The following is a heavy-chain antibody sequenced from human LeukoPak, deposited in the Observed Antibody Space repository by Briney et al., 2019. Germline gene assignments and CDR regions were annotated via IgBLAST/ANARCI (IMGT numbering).Heavy chain of an antibody. D-gene: IGHD5-12*01. V-gene: IGHV4-30-4*01. CDR1: GGSISSGDYY. CDR3: ARSRDRGYGWPHSLDY. CDR2: IYYSGST. J-gene: IGHJ4*02. Sequence: SQTLSLTCTVSGGSISSGDYYWSWIRQPPGKGLGWIGYIYYSGSTYYNPSLKSRVTISVDTSKNQFSLKLSSVTAADTAVYYCARSRDRGYGWPHSLDYWGQGTLVTVSS.